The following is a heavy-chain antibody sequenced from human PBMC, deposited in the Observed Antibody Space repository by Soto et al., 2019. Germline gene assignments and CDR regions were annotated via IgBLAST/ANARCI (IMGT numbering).Heavy chain of an antibody. J-gene: IGHJ4*02. CDR2: ISNDGSKK. D-gene: IGHD6-19*01. Sequence: QVHLVESGGGVVQPGRSLRLSCAASGFTFSTYAVHWVRQAPGKGLEWVAVISNDGSKKYYVDSVKGRFTISRDNSNNPVYLQMNSLRSEDTALYYCARSIAVAGLDYWGPGTLVTVSS. V-gene: IGHV3-30-3*01. CDR1: GFTFSTYA. CDR3: ARSIAVAGLDY.